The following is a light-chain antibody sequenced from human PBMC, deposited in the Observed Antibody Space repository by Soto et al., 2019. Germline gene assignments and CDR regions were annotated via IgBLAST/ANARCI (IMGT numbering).Light chain of an antibody. CDR3: LQEFNYPRT. CDR2: DAS. CDR1: QVITNN. V-gene: IGKV1-6*01. J-gene: IGKJ1*01. Sequence: AIQMTQSPSSLSASIGDRVTITCRASQVITNNLGWYQQKPGKAPKLLIYDASSLQSGVPSRFSGSGSGTDFTLTISSLQPEDFATYYCLQEFNYPRTFGQGTKVEI.